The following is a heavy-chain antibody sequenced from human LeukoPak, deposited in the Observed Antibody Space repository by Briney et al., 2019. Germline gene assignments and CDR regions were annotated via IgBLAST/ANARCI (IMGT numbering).Heavy chain of an antibody. CDR1: GFTFSTHS. V-gene: IGHV3-48*01. J-gene: IGHJ4*02. CDR3: AKDDDYGDYEGY. CDR2: FSISDNI. D-gene: IGHD4-17*01. Sequence: GGSLRLSCATSGFTFSTHSMNWVRQAPGKGLEWVSCFSISDNIYYADSVKGRFTISRDNSKNTLYLQMNSLRAEDTAVYYCAKDDDYGDYEGYWGQGTLVTVSS.